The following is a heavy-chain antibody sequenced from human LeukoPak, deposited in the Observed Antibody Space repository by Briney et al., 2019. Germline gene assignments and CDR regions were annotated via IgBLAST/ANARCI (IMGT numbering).Heavy chain of an antibody. D-gene: IGHD6-13*01. CDR3: ARGRYSSSWYYYYYMDV. J-gene: IGHJ6*03. CDR2: INHSGST. V-gene: IGHV4-34*01. CDR1: GCSISSYY. Sequence: PSETLSLTCTVPGCSISSYYWSSIRQPPGKGLEWIGEINHSGSTNYNPSLKSRVTIAVDTSKNQFSLKLSSVTAADTAVYYCARGRYSSSWYYYYYMDVWGKGTTVTVSS.